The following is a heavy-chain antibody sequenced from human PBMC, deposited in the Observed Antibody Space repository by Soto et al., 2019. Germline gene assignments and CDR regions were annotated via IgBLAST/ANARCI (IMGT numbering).Heavy chain of an antibody. V-gene: IGHV4-4*02. CDR1: GGSISSSNW. CDR2: IYHSGST. J-gene: IGHJ4*02. Sequence: QVHLQESGPGLVKPSGTLSLTCAVSGGSISSSNWWSWVRQPPGQGLGWIGEIYHSGSTNYNPSLKSRVTISVDKSKNQFSLTLSSVTAVNTAVYYCSRDPSPYYDSSGPGGYWGQGTLVTDSS. D-gene: IGHD3-22*01. CDR3: SRDPSPYYDSSGPGGY.